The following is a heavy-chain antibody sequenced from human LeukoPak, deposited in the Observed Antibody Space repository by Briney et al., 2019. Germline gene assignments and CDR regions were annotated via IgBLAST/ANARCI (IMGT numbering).Heavy chain of an antibody. V-gene: IGHV4-61*02. D-gene: IGHD6-13*01. CDR2: IYTSGST. CDR1: GGSISSGDYY. J-gene: IGHJ4*02. Sequence: PSETLSLTCTVSGGSISSGDYYWSWIRQPAGKGLEWIGRIYTSGSTNYNPSLKSRVTISVDTSKNQFSLKLSSVTAADTAVYYCAREEAAAGSGSVFDYWGQGTLVTVSS. CDR3: AREEAAAGSGSVFDY.